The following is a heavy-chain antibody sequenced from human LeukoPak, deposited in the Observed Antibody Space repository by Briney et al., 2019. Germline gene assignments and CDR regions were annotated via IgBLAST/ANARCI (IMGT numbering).Heavy chain of an antibody. V-gene: IGHV4-34*01. Sequence: SETLSLTCAIYSESFSGYFWSWIRQPPGKGLEWIGEINYSGSTNYNPSLKRRVTITVDTSKNQFSLKLSSVTAADTAVYYCARDGGLELPLGWFDPWGQGTLVIVSS. CDR3: ARDGGLELPLGWFDP. CDR1: SESFSGYF. D-gene: IGHD1-7*01. CDR2: INYSGST. J-gene: IGHJ5*02.